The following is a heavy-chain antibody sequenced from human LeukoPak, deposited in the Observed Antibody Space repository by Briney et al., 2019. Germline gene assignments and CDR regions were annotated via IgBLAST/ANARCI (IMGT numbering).Heavy chain of an antibody. CDR1: GFTFSSYS. Sequence: PGGSLRLSCAASGFTFSSYSMNWVRQAPGKGLEWVSSISSSSSYIYYADSVKGRFTISRDNAKNSLYLQMNSLRAEDTAVYYCAREGTTVTTSSWFDPWGQGTLVTVSS. CDR3: AREGTTVTTSSWFDP. D-gene: IGHD4-17*01. J-gene: IGHJ5*02. CDR2: ISSSSSYI. V-gene: IGHV3-21*01.